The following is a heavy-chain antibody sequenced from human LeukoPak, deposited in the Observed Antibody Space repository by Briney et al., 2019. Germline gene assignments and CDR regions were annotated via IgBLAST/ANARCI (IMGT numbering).Heavy chain of an antibody. Sequence: SETLSLTCAVYGGSFSGYYWSWIRQPPGKGLEWIGEINHSGSTNYNPSLKSRVTISVDTSKNQFSLKLSSVTAADTAVYYCARGEVPAAIPSPQNQYNWFDPWGQGTLVTVSS. J-gene: IGHJ5*02. V-gene: IGHV4-34*01. CDR3: ARGEVPAAIPSPQNQYNWFDP. CDR1: GGSFSGYY. D-gene: IGHD2-2*01. CDR2: INHSGST.